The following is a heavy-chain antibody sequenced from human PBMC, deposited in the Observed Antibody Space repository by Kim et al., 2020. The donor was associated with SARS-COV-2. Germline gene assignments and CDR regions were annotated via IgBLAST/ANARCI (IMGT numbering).Heavy chain of an antibody. J-gene: IGHJ4*02. V-gene: IGHV3-23*01. D-gene: IGHD2-21*02. Sequence: DSVKGRFTISRDNTKNTLYLQMNSLRAEDTAVYYCAKVGPYCGGDCYADYWGQGTLVTVSS. CDR3: AKVGPYCGGDCYADY.